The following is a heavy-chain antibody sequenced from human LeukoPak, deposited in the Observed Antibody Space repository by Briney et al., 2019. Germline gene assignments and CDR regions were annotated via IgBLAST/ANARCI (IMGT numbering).Heavy chain of an antibody. CDR1: GFTFSSYA. Sequence: PGGSLRLSCAASGFTFSSYAMSWVRQAPGKGLEWVSAISGSGGSIYYADSVKGRFTISRDISKNTLYLQMNSLRAEDTAVYYCAKAPPSSYYYYYGMDVWGQGTTVTVSS. CDR2: ISGSGGSI. CDR3: AKAPPSSYYYYYGMDV. D-gene: IGHD6-13*01. V-gene: IGHV3-23*01. J-gene: IGHJ6*02.